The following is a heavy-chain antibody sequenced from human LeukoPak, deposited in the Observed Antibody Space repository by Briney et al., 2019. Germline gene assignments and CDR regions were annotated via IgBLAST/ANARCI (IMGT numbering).Heavy chain of an antibody. D-gene: IGHD3-10*01. CDR2: FSWISGSI. V-gene: IGHV3-9*01. Sequence: GGSLRLSGAASGFTFDDYAMHWVRQAPGKGLEWVSGFSWISGSIGYADSVKGRFTISRDNAKNSLYLQMNSLRAEDTALYYCAKAMGGSGSNLRFDYWGQGTLVTVSS. J-gene: IGHJ4*02. CDR3: AKAMGGSGSNLRFDY. CDR1: GFTFDDYA.